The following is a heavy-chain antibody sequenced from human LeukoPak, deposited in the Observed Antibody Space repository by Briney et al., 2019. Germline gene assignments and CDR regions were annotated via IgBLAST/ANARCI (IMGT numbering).Heavy chain of an antibody. V-gene: IGHV3-23*01. CDR2: ISGSGGST. J-gene: IGHJ6*03. CDR1: GFTFSSYA. D-gene: IGHD3-10*01. CDR3: AMQPMVRGVIMDV. Sequence: QPGGSLRLSCAASGFTFSSYAMSWVRQAPGKGLEWVSAISGSGGSTYHADSVKGRFTISRDNSKNTLYLQMNSLRAEDTAVYYCAMQPMVRGVIMDVWGKGTTVTVSS.